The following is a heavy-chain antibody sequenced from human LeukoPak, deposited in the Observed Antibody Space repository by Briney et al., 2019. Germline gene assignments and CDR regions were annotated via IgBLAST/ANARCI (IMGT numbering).Heavy chain of an antibody. J-gene: IGHJ5*02. Sequence: GESLKISCKGSGYSFTSYWIGWVRQMPGKGLEWMGIIYPGDSDTRYSPSFQGQVIISADKSTSTAYLQWSSLKASDTAMYYCARAPRGDSSGYYFLNPWGQGTLVTVSS. CDR1: GYSFTSYW. V-gene: IGHV5-51*01. CDR2: IYPGDSDT. CDR3: ARAPRGDSSGYYFLNP. D-gene: IGHD3-22*01.